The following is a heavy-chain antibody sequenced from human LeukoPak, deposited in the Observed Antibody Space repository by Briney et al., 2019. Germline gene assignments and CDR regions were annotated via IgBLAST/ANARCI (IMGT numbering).Heavy chain of an antibody. D-gene: IGHD2-2*01. V-gene: IGHV1-8*01. J-gene: IGHJ6*03. CDR2: MNPNSGNT. Sequence: ASVKVSCKASAYTFTSYDLNWVRQATGQGLEWMGWMNPNSGNTGYAPKFQGRVTMTRNTSISTAYMELSSLRSEDTAVYYCARKGPANYYYYYMDVWGKGTSVTVSS. CDR3: ARKGPANYYYYYMDV. CDR1: AYTFTSYD.